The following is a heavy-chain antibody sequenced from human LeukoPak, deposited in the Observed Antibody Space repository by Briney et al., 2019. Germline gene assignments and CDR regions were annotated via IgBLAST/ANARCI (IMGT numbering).Heavy chain of an antibody. CDR3: AKSKVGYGAFDI. V-gene: IGHV3-30-3*02. CDR2: ISNNGRNK. D-gene: IGHD2-2*03. CDR1: GFTFSTYA. Sequence: GGSLRLSCAASGFTFSTYAIHWVRQAPGKGLEWVAFISNNGRNKDYADSVKGRFTISRDNSKNTLYLQMNSLRAEDTAVYYCAKSKVGYGAFDIWGQGTMVTVSS. J-gene: IGHJ3*02.